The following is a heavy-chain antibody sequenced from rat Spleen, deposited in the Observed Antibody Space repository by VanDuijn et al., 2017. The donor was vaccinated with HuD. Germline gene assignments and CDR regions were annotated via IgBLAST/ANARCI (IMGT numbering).Heavy chain of an antibody. CDR2: ITSNGGNT. CDR3: ARVGTRVSRFAY. CDR1: GFTFNNYW. J-gene: IGHJ3*01. D-gene: IGHD1-4*01. Sequence: EVQLVESGGGLVQPGRSLKLSCVASGFTFNNYWMSWIRQAPGKGLEWVATITSNGGNTYYPDSVKGRFTISRDNARGTLYLQMDSLRSEDTATYYCARVGTRVSRFAYWGQGTLVTVSS. V-gene: IGHV5-31*01.